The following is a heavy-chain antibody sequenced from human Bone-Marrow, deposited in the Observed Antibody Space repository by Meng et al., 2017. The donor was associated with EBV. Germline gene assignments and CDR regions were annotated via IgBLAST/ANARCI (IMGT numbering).Heavy chain of an antibody. CDR2: IYYSGST. J-gene: IGHJ4*02. CDR3: ARAGETGYPDY. D-gene: IGHD5-12*01. V-gene: IGHV4-39*01. CDR1: GGSISSSSYY. Sequence: QLQLQESGPGLVKPSETLSLTCTVSGGSISSSSYYWGWIRQPPGKGLEWIGSIYYSGSTYYNPSLKSRVTISVDTSKNQFSLKLSSVTAADTAMYYCARAGETGYPDYWGQGTLVTVSS.